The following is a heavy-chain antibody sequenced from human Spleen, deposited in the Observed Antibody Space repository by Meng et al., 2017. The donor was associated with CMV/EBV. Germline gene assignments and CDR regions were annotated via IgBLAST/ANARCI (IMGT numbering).Heavy chain of an antibody. V-gene: IGHV2-5*02. CDR3: AHRRPAIEYDY. CDR1: GFSLSTSVVG. D-gene: IGHD5-18*01. CDR2: IYWDDDK. Sequence: CTFSGFSLSTSVVGVGWIRQPPGEALEWLALIYWDDDKRYKPSLKGRLTITKDTSKNQVVLTMTDMEPVDTGTYYCAHRRPAIEYDYWGQGTLVTVSS. J-gene: IGHJ4*02.